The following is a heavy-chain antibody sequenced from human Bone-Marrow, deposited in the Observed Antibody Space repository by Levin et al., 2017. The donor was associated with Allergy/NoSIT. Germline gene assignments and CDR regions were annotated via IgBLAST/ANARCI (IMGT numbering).Heavy chain of an antibody. Sequence: GGSLRLSCAASGFTFSDYYMTWIRQAPGKGLEWVSYISSSGSTIFYADSVKGRFTMSRDNAKNSLYLQMNSLTAEDTGVYYCVRDRDFGVVIIGHGMDVWGQGTTVTVSS. V-gene: IGHV3-11*01. CDR3: VRDRDFGVVIIGHGMDV. D-gene: IGHD3-3*01. CDR2: ISSSGSTI. CDR1: GFTFSDYY. J-gene: IGHJ6*02.